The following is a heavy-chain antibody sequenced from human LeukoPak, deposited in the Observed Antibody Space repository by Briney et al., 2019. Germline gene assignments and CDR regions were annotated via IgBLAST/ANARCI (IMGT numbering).Heavy chain of an antibody. D-gene: IGHD2-21*01. Sequence: SETLSLTCTVSGGSISSYYWSWIRQTPGKGLEWIGDIYYSGSTNYNPSLKSRVTISVDTSKKQFSLKLSSVTAADTAVYFCARPRDLFYYGVDVWGQGTTVAVSS. CDR2: IYYSGST. J-gene: IGHJ6*02. CDR1: GGSISSYY. V-gene: IGHV4-59*08. CDR3: ARPRDLFYYGVDV.